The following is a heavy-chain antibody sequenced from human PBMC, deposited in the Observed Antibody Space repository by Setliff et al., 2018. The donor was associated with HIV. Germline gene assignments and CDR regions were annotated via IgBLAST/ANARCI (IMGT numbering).Heavy chain of an antibody. CDR3: AGDYAGSGRPFDY. CDR2: IYTSGST. CDR1: GGSISISD. D-gene: IGHD4-17*01. V-gene: IGHV4-4*09. Sequence: PSETLSLTCTVSGGSISISDWSWIRQPPGKGLEWIGCIYTSGSTNYNPSLKSRVTMSVDTSKNQLSLKLTSVTAADTAVYFCAGDYAGSGRPFDYWGQGTLVTVSS. J-gene: IGHJ4*02.